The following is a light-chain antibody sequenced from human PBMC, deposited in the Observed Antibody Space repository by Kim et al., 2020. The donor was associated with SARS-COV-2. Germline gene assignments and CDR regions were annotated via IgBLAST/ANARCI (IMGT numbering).Light chain of an antibody. CDR2: QDS. J-gene: IGLJ3*02. CDR1: KLGDKY. Sequence: YELTQQPSVSVPPGQTASITCSGDKLGDKYASWYQQRPGQSPVLVIYQDSRRPSGVPERFSGSNSGNTATLTISGTQAMDEADYYCQAWDSGIAVFGGGTKVTVL. CDR3: QAWDSGIAV. V-gene: IGLV3-1*01.